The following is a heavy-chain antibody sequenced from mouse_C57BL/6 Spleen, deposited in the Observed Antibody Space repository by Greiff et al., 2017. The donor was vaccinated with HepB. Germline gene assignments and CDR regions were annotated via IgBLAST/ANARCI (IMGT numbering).Heavy chain of an antibody. V-gene: IGHV1-64*01. D-gene: IGHD1-1*01. CDR3: ESSSLYYGSTPFAY. CDR2: IHPNSGST. J-gene: IGHJ3*01. CDR1: GYTFTSYC. Sequence: QVQLQQPGAELVKPGASVKLSCKASGYTFTSYCMHWVKQRPGQGLEWIGMIHPNSGSTNYNEKFKSKATLTVDKSSSTAYVPLSSLTYEDSAVYYSESSSLYYGSTPFAYWGQGTLVTVSA.